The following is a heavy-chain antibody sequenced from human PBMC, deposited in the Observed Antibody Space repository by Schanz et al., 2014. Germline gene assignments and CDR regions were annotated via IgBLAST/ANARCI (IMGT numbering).Heavy chain of an antibody. D-gene: IGHD3-9*01. CDR3: AKVDRTRYYAMDV. Sequence: QVQLVQSGAEVKKPGASVKVSCKASGYTFTSYYMHWVRQAPGQGLEWMGRIIPILDKTNYAQKFQGRVTMTADKSTSTVYMEVSGLRSEDTAVYYCAKVDRTRYYAMDVWRQGTTVTVSS. CDR1: GYTFTSYY. V-gene: IGHV1-46*01. CDR2: IIPILDKT. J-gene: IGHJ6*02.